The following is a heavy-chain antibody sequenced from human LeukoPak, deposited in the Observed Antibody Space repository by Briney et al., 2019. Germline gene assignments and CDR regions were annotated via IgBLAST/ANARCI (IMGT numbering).Heavy chain of an antibody. D-gene: IGHD6-6*01. V-gene: IGHV1-8*02. CDR3: AKVGVYSSSFDY. CDR1: GYTFTGYY. J-gene: IGHJ4*02. Sequence: ASVKVSCKASGYTFTGYYMHWVRQAPGQGLEWMGWMNPNSGNTGYAQKFQGRVTMTRNTSISTAYMELSSLRSEDTAVYYCAKVGVYSSSFDYWGQGTLVTVSS. CDR2: MNPNSGNT.